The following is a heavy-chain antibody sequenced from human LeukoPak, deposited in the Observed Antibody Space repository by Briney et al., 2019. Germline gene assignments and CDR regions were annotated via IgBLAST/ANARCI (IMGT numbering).Heavy chain of an antibody. Sequence: PGGSLRLSCAASGFTFSTYSMIWVRQAPARGLEWVSSLRGDGSTFYADSVKGRFTLSRDESRNTVYFQLNSLRGEDTAVYYCAKASWVSNGDAFLWGQGTLVTVFS. J-gene: IGHJ4*02. CDR1: GFTFSTYS. CDR3: AKASWVSNGDAFL. CDR2: LRGDGST. D-gene: IGHD3-3*02. V-gene: IGHV3-23*01.